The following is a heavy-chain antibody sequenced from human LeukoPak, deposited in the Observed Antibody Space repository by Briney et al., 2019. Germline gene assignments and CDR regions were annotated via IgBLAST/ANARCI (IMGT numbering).Heavy chain of an antibody. CDR1: GFTFSSYA. CDR3: AKSDSSGWFFDY. J-gene: IGHJ4*02. V-gene: IGHV3-23*01. Sequence: PGGSLRLSCAASGFTFSSYAMSWVRQAPGKGLEWVSAISGSGGSTYYADSVKGRFTISRDNSKNTLYLQMNSPRAEDTAVYYCAKSDSSGWFFDYWGQGTLVTVSS. D-gene: IGHD6-19*01. CDR2: ISGSGGST.